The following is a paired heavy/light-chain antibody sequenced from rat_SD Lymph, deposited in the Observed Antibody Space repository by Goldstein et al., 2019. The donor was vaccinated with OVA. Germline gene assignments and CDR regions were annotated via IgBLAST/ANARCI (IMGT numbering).Heavy chain of an antibody. Sequence: EVQLVESGGGLVQPGSSLKLSCVASGFTFNNHNMHWIRQAPKTGLEWLALIYSDGSHNYYADSVKGRFTISRDNSKNTLYLEMNSLRSEDTAMYYCAKWGKRSNYYYTLDAWGQGTSVTVSS. V-gene: IGHV5-50*01. CDR1: GFTFNNHN. CDR2: IYSDGSHN. CDR3: AKWGKRSNYYYTLDA. J-gene: IGHJ4*01. D-gene: IGHD1-2*01.
Light chain of an antibody. Sequence: DIVMTQSPTSMSISLGDRVTMNCKASQSVGSNVDWYQQKTGQSPKLLIFKASNRCTGVPDRFTGSGSGTDFTFTISTMQAEDLAVYSCMQSNSYPFTFGSGTKLEIK. V-gene: IGKV6S10*01. CDR1: QSVGSN. CDR3: MQSNSYPFT. J-gene: IGKJ4*01. CDR2: KAS.